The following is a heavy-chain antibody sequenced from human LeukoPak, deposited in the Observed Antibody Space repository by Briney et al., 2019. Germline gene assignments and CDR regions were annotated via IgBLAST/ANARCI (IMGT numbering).Heavy chain of an antibody. CDR3: AREDFCSSGNCFDP. CDR1: GYTFTGYY. Sequence: ASVKVSCKASGYTFTGYYIHWVRQAPGQGLEWMGWINPKSGGANYAQTFQGRVTMTRDTSNSTAYMELSRLRSVDTAVYYCAREDFCSSGNCFDPWGQGTLVTVSS. D-gene: IGHD6-13*01. CDR2: INPKSGGA. V-gene: IGHV1-2*02. J-gene: IGHJ5*02.